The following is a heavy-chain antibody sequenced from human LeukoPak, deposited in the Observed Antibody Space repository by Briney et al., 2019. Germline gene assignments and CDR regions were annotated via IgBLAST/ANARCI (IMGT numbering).Heavy chain of an antibody. V-gene: IGHV4-34*01. CDR3: ARVQNFEPRGYYLGY. CDR1: GGSFSDYY. D-gene: IGHD3-22*01. CDR2: INHSGST. J-gene: IGHJ4*01. Sequence: PSETLSLTCAVYGGSFSDYYWNWIRQPPGKGLEWIGEINHSGSTNYNPSLKSRVTMSVDTFKNQFSLTLSSVTAADTAVYYCARVQNFEPRGYYLGYWAHGTLATASS.